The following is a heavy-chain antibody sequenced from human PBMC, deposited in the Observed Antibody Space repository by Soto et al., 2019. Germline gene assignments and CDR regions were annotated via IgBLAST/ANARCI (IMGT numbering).Heavy chain of an antibody. Sequence: QLQLQESGPGLVKPSETLSLTCTVSGGSISSSSYYWGWIRQPPGKGLEWIGSIYYSGSTYYNPSLKSRVTISVDTSKNQFSLKLSSVTAADTAVYYCARRVKGRIEPRCDYWGQGTLVTVSS. V-gene: IGHV4-39*01. CDR2: IYYSGST. CDR1: GGSISSSSYY. D-gene: IGHD3-10*01. CDR3: ARRVKGRIEPRCDY. J-gene: IGHJ4*02.